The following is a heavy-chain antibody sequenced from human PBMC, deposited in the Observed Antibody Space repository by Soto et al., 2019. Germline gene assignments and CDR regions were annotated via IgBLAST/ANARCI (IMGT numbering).Heavy chain of an antibody. Sequence: GGSLRLSCAASGFTFSSYAMHWVRQAPGKGLEWVAVISYDGSNKYYADSVKGRFTISRDNSKNTLYLQMNSLRAEDTAVYYCARLANYGDTSNFDYWGQGTLVTVSS. V-gene: IGHV3-30-3*01. J-gene: IGHJ4*02. CDR3: ARLANYGDTSNFDY. CDR1: GFTFSSYA. CDR2: ISYDGSNK. D-gene: IGHD4-17*01.